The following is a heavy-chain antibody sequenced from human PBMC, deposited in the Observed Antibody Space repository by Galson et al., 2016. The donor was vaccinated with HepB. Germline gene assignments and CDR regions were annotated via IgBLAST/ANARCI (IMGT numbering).Heavy chain of an antibody. CDR2: ISSTGRSI. J-gene: IGHJ4*02. Sequence: SLRLSCAASGFDFRRYAMNWVRQAPGKGLQWLSYISSTGRSISYADSVKGRLTVPRDNGRSSLFLQLDDLRDEDTAIYYCARGPRWLQLGYYFDYWGQGVLVTVSS. CDR1: GFDFRRYA. V-gene: IGHV3-48*02. D-gene: IGHD5-24*01. CDR3: ARGPRWLQLGYYFDY.